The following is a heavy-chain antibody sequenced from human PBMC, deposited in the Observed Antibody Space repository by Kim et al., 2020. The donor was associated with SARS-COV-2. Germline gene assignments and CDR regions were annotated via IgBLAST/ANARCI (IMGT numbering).Heavy chain of an antibody. Sequence: SVKGGFTISRANAKNSLYLQMNSLRAEDTAVYYCARRVYCSSTSCHPSDYWGQGTLVTVSS. J-gene: IGHJ4*02. D-gene: IGHD2-2*01. V-gene: IGHV3-21*01. CDR3: ARRVYCSSTSCHPSDY.